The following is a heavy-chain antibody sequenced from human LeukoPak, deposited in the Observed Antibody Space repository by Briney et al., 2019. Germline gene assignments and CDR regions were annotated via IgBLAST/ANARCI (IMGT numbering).Heavy chain of an antibody. CDR1: GGSISSSNW. Sequence: SGTLSLTCAVSGGSISSSNWWNWVRQPPGKGLEWIGEIYHSGSTNYNPSLKSRVTISVDKSKNQLSLKLSAVTAADTAVYYCARRCSGGSCCDYWGQGTLVTVSS. CDR2: IYHSGST. V-gene: IGHV4-4*02. D-gene: IGHD2-15*01. J-gene: IGHJ4*02. CDR3: ARRCSGGSCCDY.